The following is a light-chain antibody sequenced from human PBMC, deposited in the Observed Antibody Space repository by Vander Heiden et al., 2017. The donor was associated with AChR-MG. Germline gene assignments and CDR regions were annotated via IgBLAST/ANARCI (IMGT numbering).Light chain of an antibody. Sequence: DIVMTQSPDSLAVSLSERATINCKSSQSVLYSSNNKNYLAWYQQKPGQPPKLLIYWASTRESGVPDRFSGSGSGTDFTLTISSLQAEDVAVYYCQQYYSLPTFGPGTKVDIK. CDR2: WAS. CDR3: QQYYSLPT. V-gene: IGKV4-1*01. CDR1: QSVLYSSNNKNY. J-gene: IGKJ3*01.